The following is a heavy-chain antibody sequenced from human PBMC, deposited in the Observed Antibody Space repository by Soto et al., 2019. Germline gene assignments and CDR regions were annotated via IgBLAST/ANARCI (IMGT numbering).Heavy chain of an antibody. V-gene: IGHV4-59*08. Sequence: TSETLSLTCTVSGGSISSYYWSWIRQPPGKGLEWIGHIYYSGSTNYNPSLKSRVTISVDTSKNQFSLKLSSVTAADTAVYYCARHPAYYDILTGYYSVWFDPWGQGTLVTVSS. CDR3: ARHPAYYDILTGYYSVWFDP. CDR2: IYYSGST. D-gene: IGHD3-9*01. J-gene: IGHJ5*02. CDR1: GGSISSYY.